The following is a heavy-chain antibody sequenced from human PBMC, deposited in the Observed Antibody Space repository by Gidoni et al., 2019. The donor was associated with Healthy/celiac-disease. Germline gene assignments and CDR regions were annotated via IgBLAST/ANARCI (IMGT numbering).Heavy chain of an antibody. J-gene: IGHJ4*02. CDR3: TTDPIQYSSGWYDFPQDY. Sequence: EVQLVESGGGLVKPGGSLRLSCAASGFTFSNAWMRWVRQAPGKGLEWVGRIKSKTDGGTTDYAAPVKGRFTISRDDSKNTLYLQMNSLKTEDTAVYYCTTDPIQYSSGWYDFPQDYWGQGTLVTVSS. D-gene: IGHD6-19*01. V-gene: IGHV3-15*01. CDR1: GFTFSNAW. CDR2: IKSKTDGGTT.